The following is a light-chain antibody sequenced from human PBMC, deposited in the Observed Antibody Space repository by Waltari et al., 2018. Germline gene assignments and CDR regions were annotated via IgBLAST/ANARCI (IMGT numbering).Light chain of an antibody. CDR2: GAS. J-gene: IGKJ4*01. Sequence: EIVMTQSPATVSVSPGERATLSCRASQSVSRKLAWYQQKPGQAPRLLFYGASTRATGIPDRFSGSGSGTEYTLTISSLQSEDFAVYYCQQYDNWPLTFGGGTKVEIK. CDR3: QQYDNWPLT. CDR1: QSVSRK. V-gene: IGKV3-15*01.